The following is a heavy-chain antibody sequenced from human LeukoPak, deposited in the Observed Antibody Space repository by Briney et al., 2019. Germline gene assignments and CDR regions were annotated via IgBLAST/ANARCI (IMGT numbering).Heavy chain of an antibody. CDR1: GFTFSNYN. CDR2: ISSSSNII. D-gene: IGHD3-10*01. J-gene: IGHJ4*02. CDR3: ARDFAREFTIDY. V-gene: IGHV3-48*01. Sequence: GGSLRLSCAASGFTFSNYNMNWVRQPPGKGLQWVSYISSSSNIIYYADSVKGRFTTSGDNAKNSLFLQMNSLRAEDTAVYYCARDFAREFTIDYWGQGTLVTVSS.